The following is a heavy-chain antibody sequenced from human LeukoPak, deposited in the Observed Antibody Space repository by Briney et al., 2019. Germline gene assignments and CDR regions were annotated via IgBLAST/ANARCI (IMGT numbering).Heavy chain of an antibody. V-gene: IGHV4-34*12. CDR3: ARRVGFYGSGSLNYFDP. J-gene: IGHJ5*01. CDR2: VFRTGTT. Sequence: PSETLSLTCAVYGGPFSGYYWSWIRQPPGKGLEWIGSVFRTGTTYYSASLKSRVSISVDTSKNDFALKLASVTAADTAMYFCARRVGFYGSGSLNYFDPWGQGILVSVSS. D-gene: IGHD3-10*01. CDR1: GGPFSGYY.